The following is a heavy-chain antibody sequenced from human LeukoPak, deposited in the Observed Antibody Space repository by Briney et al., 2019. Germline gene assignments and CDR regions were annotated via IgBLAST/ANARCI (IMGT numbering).Heavy chain of an antibody. CDR3: ARGRPHGNDY. Sequence: GGSLRLSCVGSGFTFSGYWLNWVRQAPGKGLVWVSRIASDGSSTTYADSVKGRFSISRDNAKNTLYLQMNSLRVEDTAVYYCARGRPHGNDYWGQGILVTVSS. V-gene: IGHV3-74*01. J-gene: IGHJ4*02. CDR2: IASDGSST. D-gene: IGHD4-23*01. CDR1: GFTFSGYW.